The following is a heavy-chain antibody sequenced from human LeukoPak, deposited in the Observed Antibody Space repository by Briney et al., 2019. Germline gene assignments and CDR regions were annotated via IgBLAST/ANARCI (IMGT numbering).Heavy chain of an antibody. CDR2: ISSSSSYI. D-gene: IGHD3-3*01. Sequence: GGSLRLSCAASGFTFSSYSMNWVRQAPGKGLEWVSSISSSSSYICYADSVKGRFTISRDNAKNSLYLQMNSLRAEDTAVYYCARGAYDYDFWSGYLNWGQGTLVTVSS. CDR3: ARGAYDYDFWSGYLN. J-gene: IGHJ4*02. V-gene: IGHV3-21*01. CDR1: GFTFSSYS.